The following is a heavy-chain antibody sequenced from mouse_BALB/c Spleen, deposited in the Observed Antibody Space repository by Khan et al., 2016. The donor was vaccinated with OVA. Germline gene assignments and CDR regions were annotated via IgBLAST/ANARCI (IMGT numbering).Heavy chain of an antibody. CDR3: TRDRIDY. Sequence: QVQLQQSGAELAKPGASVKMSCKASGYTFTTYWMHWVKQRPGQGLEWIGYFNPTSGYIDYNEKFKDRATLSADKSSSTAYMQLSSLTSEDSAVYYCTRDRIDYWGQGTTLTVSS. J-gene: IGHJ2*01. CDR2: FNPTSGYI. CDR1: GYTFTTYW. V-gene: IGHV1-7*01.